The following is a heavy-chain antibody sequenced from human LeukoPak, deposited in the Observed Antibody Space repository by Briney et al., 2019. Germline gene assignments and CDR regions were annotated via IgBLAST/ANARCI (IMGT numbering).Heavy chain of an antibody. CDR1: GFTFDDYA. Sequence: GGSLRLSCAASGFTFDDYAMHWARQAPGKGLEWVSLISWDGGSTYYADSVKGRFTISRDNSKNSLYLQMNSLRAEDTALYYCAKSPDVIVGAPFDYWGQGTLVTVSS. CDR2: ISWDGGST. CDR3: AKSPDVIVGAPFDY. D-gene: IGHD1-26*01. J-gene: IGHJ4*02. V-gene: IGHV3-43D*03.